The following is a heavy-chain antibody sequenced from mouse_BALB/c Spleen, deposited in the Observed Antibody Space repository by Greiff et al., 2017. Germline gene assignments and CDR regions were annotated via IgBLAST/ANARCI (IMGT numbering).Heavy chain of an antibody. J-gene: IGHJ3*01. CDR3: ARESQRIFAY. CDR1: GFTFSSYG. V-gene: IGHV5-6-3*01. Sequence: EVQLQESGGGLVQPGGSLKLSCAASGFTFSSYGMSWVRQTPDKRLELVATINSNGGSTYYPDSVKGRFTISRDNAKNTLYLQMSSLKSEDTAMYYCARESQRIFAYWGQGTLVTVSA. CDR2: INSNGGST.